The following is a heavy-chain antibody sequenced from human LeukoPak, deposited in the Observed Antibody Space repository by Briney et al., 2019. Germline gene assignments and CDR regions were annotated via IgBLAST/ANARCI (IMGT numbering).Heavy chain of an antibody. V-gene: IGHV3-30*04. CDR1: GLTFSRYV. CDR3: TMIEWERWRG. Sequence: GGSLRLSCAASGLTFSRYVMIWVRQAPGKGLQWVSTISYDGDNKYYVDSVKGRFTISRDNSKNTLYLQMNSLRAEDTAVYYCTMIEWERWRGWGQGTLVTVSS. J-gene: IGHJ4*02. CDR2: ISYDGDNK. D-gene: IGHD1-26*01.